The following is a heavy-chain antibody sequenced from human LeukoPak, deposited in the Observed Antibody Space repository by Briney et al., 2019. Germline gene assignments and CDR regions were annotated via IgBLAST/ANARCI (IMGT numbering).Heavy chain of an antibody. CDR2: IKQDGSVK. V-gene: IGHV3-7*01. J-gene: IGHJ5*02. CDR3: ARDQLSYCDGDCP. CDR1: GFTFTIYW. Sequence: GGSLRLSCAASGFTFTIYWMSWVRQAPGKGLDWVANIKQDGSVKEYADSVKGRFTISRDNSKNTVYLQMNSLRAEDTAVYYCARDQLSYCDGDCPWGQGTLVTVSS. D-gene: IGHD2-21*02.